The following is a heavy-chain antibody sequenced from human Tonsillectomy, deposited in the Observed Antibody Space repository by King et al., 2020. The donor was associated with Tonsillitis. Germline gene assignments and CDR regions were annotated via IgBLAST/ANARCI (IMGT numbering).Heavy chain of an antibody. V-gene: IGHV3-74*03. D-gene: IGHD3-10*01. Sequence: VQLVESGGGLVQPGGSLRLSCAASGLTFSRYWMHWVRQAPGKGLVWVSRIKSDGSSTTYADSVKGRFTISRDNAKNTLYLQMNSLRVEDTAVYYCARNYYYGSGGYYGLSDALDIWGQGTMVTVSS. CDR2: IKSDGSST. CDR1: GLTFSRYW. J-gene: IGHJ3*02. CDR3: ARNYYYGSGGYYGLSDALDI.